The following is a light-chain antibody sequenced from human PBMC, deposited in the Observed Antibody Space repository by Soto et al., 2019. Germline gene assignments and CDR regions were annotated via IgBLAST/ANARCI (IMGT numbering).Light chain of an antibody. CDR3: QSYDSSNAV. CDR1: SGSIASNY. V-gene: IGLV6-57*04. J-gene: IGLJ7*01. Sequence: NFMLTQPHSVSESPGKTVTISCTRSSGSIASNYVQWYQQRPGSAPTTVIYEDNQRPSGVPDRFSGSIDSSSNSASLTISGLKTEDEADHYCQSYDSSNAVFVGGTQLTVL. CDR2: EDN.